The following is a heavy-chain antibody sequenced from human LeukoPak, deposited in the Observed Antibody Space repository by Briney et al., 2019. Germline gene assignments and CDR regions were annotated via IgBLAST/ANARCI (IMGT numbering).Heavy chain of an antibody. CDR1: GFTVSSNY. CDR3: AKGGMIVDGWFDP. J-gene: IGHJ5*02. D-gene: IGHD3-22*01. Sequence: GGSLRLSCAASGFTVSSNYMSWVRQAPGKGLEWVSAISGSGGSTYYADSVKGRFTISRDNSKNTLYLQMNSLRAEDTAVYYCAKGGMIVDGWFDPWGQGTLVTVSS. CDR2: ISGSGGST. V-gene: IGHV3-23*01.